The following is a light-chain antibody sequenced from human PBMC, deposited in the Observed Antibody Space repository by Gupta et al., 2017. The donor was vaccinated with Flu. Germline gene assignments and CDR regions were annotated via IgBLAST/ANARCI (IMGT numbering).Light chain of an antibody. CDR1: QSVFRSSNEPNY. V-gene: IGKV4-1*01. Sequence: SLGERATISCKSSQSVFRSSNEPNYLAWYQQKPGRPPKLLIYWASTRVSGVPDRFSGSGSGTDFTLTISSLQAEDVAVYYCLQDYVPPRSFGRGTKVEIK. J-gene: IGKJ1*01. CDR2: WAS. CDR3: LQDYVPPRS.